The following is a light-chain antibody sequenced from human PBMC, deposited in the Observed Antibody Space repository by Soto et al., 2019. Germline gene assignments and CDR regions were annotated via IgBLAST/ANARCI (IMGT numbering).Light chain of an antibody. J-gene: IGKJ5*01. CDR2: FAS. CDR1: QSVSSNY. CDR3: QQYGSSPIT. Sequence: EIVLTQSPGTLSLSPGERATLSCRASQSVSSNYLAWYQQKPGQAPRVLIYFASSSATGIPDRFSGSGSGTDFTLTISRLEPEYFAVYYCQQYGSSPITFGQGTRLEIK. V-gene: IGKV3-20*01.